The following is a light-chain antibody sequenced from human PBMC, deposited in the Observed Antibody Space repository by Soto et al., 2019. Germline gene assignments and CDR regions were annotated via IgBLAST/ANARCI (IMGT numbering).Light chain of an antibody. Sequence: EIVMTQSPVTLSVSPGERATLSCRASQSVGSNLAWYQQKPGQAPRLLIYGASTRATGIPARFSGSGSGTEFTLTISSLQSEDFAVYYCQQYEAVVTFGQGTKVDIK. CDR2: GAS. CDR1: QSVGSN. V-gene: IGKV3D-15*01. CDR3: QQYEAVVT. J-gene: IGKJ1*01.